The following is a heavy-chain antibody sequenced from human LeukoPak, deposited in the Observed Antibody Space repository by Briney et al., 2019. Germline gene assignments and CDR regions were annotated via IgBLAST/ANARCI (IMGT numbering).Heavy chain of an antibody. D-gene: IGHD3-10*02. Sequence: GGSLRLSCAASGFTFSSYWMHWVRQVPGKGLEWVSAISGSGGSTYYADSVKGRFTISRDNAKNSLYLQMNSLRAEDTAVYYCAREGGRELSSGLDYWGQGTLVTVSS. V-gene: IGHV3-21*01. CDR2: ISGSGGST. CDR3: AREGGRELSSGLDY. CDR1: GFTFSSYW. J-gene: IGHJ4*02.